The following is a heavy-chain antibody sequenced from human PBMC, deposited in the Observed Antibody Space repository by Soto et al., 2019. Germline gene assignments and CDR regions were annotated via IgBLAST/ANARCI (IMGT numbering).Heavy chain of an antibody. D-gene: IGHD3-22*01. Sequence: PGGSLRLSCAASGFTFSSYSMNWVRQAPGKGLEWVSYISSSSSTIYYADSVKGRFTISRDNAKNSLYLQMNSLRDEDTAVYYCARTGSITMIVVVRTPYGMDVWGQGTTVTVS. CDR3: ARTGSITMIVVVRTPYGMDV. J-gene: IGHJ6*02. V-gene: IGHV3-48*02. CDR2: ISSSSSTI. CDR1: GFTFSSYS.